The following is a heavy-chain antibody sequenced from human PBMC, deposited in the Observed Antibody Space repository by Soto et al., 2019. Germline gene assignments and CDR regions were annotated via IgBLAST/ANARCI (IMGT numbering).Heavy chain of an antibody. Sequence: SVKVSCKASGYTFTGNYIHWVRQAPGQGLEWMGWIIPIFGTANYAQKFQGRVTITADESTSTAYTELSSLRSEDTAVYYCARPGAVVPAAIDYGMDVWGQGTTVTVSS. CDR2: IIPIFGTA. V-gene: IGHV1-69*13. CDR1: GYTFTGNY. J-gene: IGHJ6*02. CDR3: ARPGAVVPAAIDYGMDV. D-gene: IGHD2-2*01.